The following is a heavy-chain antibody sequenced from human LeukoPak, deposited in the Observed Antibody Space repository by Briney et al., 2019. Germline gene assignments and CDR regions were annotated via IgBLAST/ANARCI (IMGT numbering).Heavy chain of an antibody. V-gene: IGHV3-30*18. CDR3: AKDKGWCSGGSCYSGAFDI. CDR2: ISYDRSNK. Sequence: GGSLRLSRAASGFTFSSYGMHWVRQAPGKGLEWVAVISYDRSNKYYADSVKGRFTISRDNSKNTLYLQMNSLRAEDTAVYYCAKDKGWCSGGSCYSGAFDIWGQGTMVTVSS. J-gene: IGHJ3*02. D-gene: IGHD2-15*01. CDR1: GFTFSSYG.